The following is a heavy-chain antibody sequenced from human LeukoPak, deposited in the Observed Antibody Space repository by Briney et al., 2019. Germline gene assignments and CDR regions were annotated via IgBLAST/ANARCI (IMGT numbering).Heavy chain of an antibody. D-gene: IGHD2-15*01. CDR1: GFTFSSYW. CDR3: ASDCSGGSCGLFDY. J-gene: IGHJ4*02. V-gene: IGHV3-74*01. CDR2: INSDGSST. Sequence: GGSLRLSCAASGFTFSSYWMHWVRQAPGKGLVWVSRINSDGSSTSYADSVKGRFTISRDNAKNTVYLQMNSLRAEDTAVYYCASDCSGGSCGLFDYWGQGTLVTVSS.